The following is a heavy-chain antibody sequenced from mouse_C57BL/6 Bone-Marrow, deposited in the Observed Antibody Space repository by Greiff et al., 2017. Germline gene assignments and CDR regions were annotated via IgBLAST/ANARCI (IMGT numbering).Heavy chain of an antibody. J-gene: IGHJ2*01. CDR3: SRGPYGNPHYFDY. CDR1: GFTFTDYY. V-gene: IGHV1-36*01. Sequence: VQLQQSGPVLVKPGPSVKISCKASGFTFTDYYMHWVKQSHGKSLEWIGLVYPYNGGTSYNQKFKGKATLTVDTSSSTAYMELNSLTYEASAVYYCSRGPYGNPHYFDYWGQGATRSVSS. D-gene: IGHD2-10*02. CDR2: VYPYNGGT.